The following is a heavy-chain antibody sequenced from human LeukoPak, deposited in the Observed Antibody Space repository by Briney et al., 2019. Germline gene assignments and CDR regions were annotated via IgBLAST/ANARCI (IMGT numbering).Heavy chain of an antibody. J-gene: IGHJ6*03. CDR3: ARSGSYYPYYYMDV. D-gene: IGHD1-26*01. Sequence: PSETLSLTCAVYGGSFSGYYWSWIRQPPGKGLEWIGEINHSGSTNYNPSLKSRVTISVDTSKNQFSLKLSSVTAADTAVYYCARSGSYYPYYYMDVWGKGTTVTISS. CDR2: INHSGST. CDR1: GGSFSGYY. V-gene: IGHV4-34*01.